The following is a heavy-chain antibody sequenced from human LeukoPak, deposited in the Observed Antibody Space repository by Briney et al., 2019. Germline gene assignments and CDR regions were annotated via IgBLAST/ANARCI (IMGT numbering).Heavy chain of an antibody. CDR3: ARFFPQKWELPGKWFAP. V-gene: IGHV1-18*01. CDR1: GYTFNSYG. Sequence: ASVKVSCKASGYTFNSYGISWVRQAPGQGLEWMGWISTYNGHTNYAQKVQGRVTMTRDTSTSTVYMELRSLRYDDTAVYYCARFFPQKWELPGKWFAPWGRGTLVTVSS. CDR2: ISTYNGHT. J-gene: IGHJ5*02. D-gene: IGHD1-26*01.